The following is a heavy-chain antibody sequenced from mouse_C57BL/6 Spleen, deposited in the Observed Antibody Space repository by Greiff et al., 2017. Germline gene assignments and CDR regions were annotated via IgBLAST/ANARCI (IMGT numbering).Heavy chain of an antibody. CDR2: ISGGGGNT. J-gene: IGHJ1*03. V-gene: IGHV5-9*01. Sequence: EVKLEESGGGLVKPGGSLKLSCAASGFTFSSYTMSWVRQTPEKRLEWVATISGGGGNTYYPDSVKGRFTISRDNAKNTLYLQMSSLRSEDTALYYCAREDYYGSSYWYFDVWGTGTTVTVSS. CDR3: AREDYYGSSYWYFDV. CDR1: GFTFSSYT. D-gene: IGHD1-1*01.